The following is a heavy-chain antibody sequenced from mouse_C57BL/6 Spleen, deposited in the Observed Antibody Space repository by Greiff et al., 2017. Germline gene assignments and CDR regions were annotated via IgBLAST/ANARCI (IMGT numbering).Heavy chain of an antibody. D-gene: IGHD1-1*01. CDR3: AIGHDGSRWAWVAY. J-gene: IGHJ3*01. Sequence: QVQLQQPGAELVKPGASVKVSCKASGYTFTSYWMHWVKQRPGQGLEWIGRIHPSDSDTNYNQKFKGKATLTVDKSSSTAYMQLLSLTSEDSAVYYGAIGHDGSRWAWVAYWGQGTLVTVSA. CDR1: GYTFTSYW. CDR2: IHPSDSDT. V-gene: IGHV1-74*01.